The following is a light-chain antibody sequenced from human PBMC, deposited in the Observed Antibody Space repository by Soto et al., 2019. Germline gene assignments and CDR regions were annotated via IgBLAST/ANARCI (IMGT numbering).Light chain of an antibody. CDR3: QSYDSSLNSGV. CDR1: SSNIGAGYD. Sequence: QSVLTQPPSVSGAPGQRVTISCTGSSSNIGAGYDVHWYQQFPGTAPKLLIYGNSNRPSGVPDRFSGSKSGTSASLAITGLQAEDETDYYCQSYDSSLNSGVFGGGTKLTVL. V-gene: IGLV1-40*01. CDR2: GNS. J-gene: IGLJ3*02.